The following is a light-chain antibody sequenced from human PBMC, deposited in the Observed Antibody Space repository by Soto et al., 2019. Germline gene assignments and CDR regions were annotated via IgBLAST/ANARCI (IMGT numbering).Light chain of an antibody. Sequence: DIVMTQTPLSSPVTLGQPASISCRSSQSLVHSDGNTYLSWLLQRPGQPPRLLIYMISNRFSGVPDRFSGSGAATYFTLKISRVEAEDVGVYYCMQATQPYTFGQGTKLEIK. CDR1: QSLVHSDGNTY. CDR2: MIS. CDR3: MQATQPYT. V-gene: IGKV2-24*01. J-gene: IGKJ2*01.